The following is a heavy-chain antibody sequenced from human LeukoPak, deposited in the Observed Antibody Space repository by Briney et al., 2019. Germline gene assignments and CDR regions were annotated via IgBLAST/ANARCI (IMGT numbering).Heavy chain of an antibody. V-gene: IGHV3-7*01. CDR2: IKQDGSVQ. D-gene: IGHD2-15*01. CDR1: GFPFSGYW. Sequence: GGSLRLSCAASGFPFSGYWMDWVRQAPGKGMEWVANIKQDGSVQYYADSVKGRFTISRDNAKNSLYLQMNSLRAEDTAVFYCARGRYCSGGGCHYFDYWGQGTLVTVSS. CDR3: ARGRYCSGGGCHYFDY. J-gene: IGHJ4*02.